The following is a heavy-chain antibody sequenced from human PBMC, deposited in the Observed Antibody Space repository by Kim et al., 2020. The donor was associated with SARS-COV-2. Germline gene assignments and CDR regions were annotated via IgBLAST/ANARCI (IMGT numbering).Heavy chain of an antibody. V-gene: IGHV3-9*01. D-gene: IGHD5-18*01. CDR3: AKADTADYYGMDV. CDR2: ISWNSGSI. Sequence: GGSLRLSCAASGFTFDDYAMHWVRQAPGEGLEWVSGISWNSGSIGYADSVKGRFTISRDNAKNSLYLQMNSLRAEDTALYYCAKADTADYYGMDVWGQGTTVTVSS. J-gene: IGHJ6*02. CDR1: GFTFDDYA.